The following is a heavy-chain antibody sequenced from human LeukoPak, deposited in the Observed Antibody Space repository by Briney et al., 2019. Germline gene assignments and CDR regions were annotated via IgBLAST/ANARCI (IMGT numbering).Heavy chain of an antibody. J-gene: IGHJ4*02. D-gene: IGHD3-3*01. Sequence: GGSLRLSCAASGFTLETYGMHWVRQAPGKGLEWVAVFWHDGINKYYPDSVKGRFTISRDTYRNMAYLEMHDLTAEDTGVYYCARDLGIYPSIFGVGLVSWGQGSLVTVSS. CDR2: FWHDGINK. CDR1: GFTLETYG. V-gene: IGHV3-33*01. CDR3: ARDLGIYPSIFGVGLVS.